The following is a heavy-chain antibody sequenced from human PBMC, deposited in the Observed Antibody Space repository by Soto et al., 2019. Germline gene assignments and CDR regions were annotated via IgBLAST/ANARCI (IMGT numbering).Heavy chain of an antibody. CDR3: ARGYFDSGHGYDL. D-gene: IGHD3-10*01. V-gene: IGHV5-51*01. CDR1: GHLFNNHW. CDR2: IFTRDSET. Sequence: GESLKISCKGPGHLFNNHWIGWVRQTPGKGLEWMGLIFTRDSETKTSPSFQGHVSFSVDNSTNTVCLQWTSLKTTDTGIYFCARGYFDSGHGYDLWGQGTLVTVSS. J-gene: IGHJ5*02.